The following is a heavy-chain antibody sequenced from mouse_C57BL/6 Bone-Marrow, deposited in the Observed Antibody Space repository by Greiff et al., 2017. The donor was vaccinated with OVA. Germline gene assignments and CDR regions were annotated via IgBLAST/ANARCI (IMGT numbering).Heavy chain of an antibody. Sequence: EVQLQQSGPELVKPGASVKISCKASGYTFTDYYMNWVKQSHGKSLEWIGDINPNNGGTSYNQKFKGKATLTVDKSSSTAYMELRSLTSEDSAVYYCARGRSGPLYYAMDYWGQGTSVTVSS. CDR1: GYTFTDYY. CDR2: INPNNGGT. D-gene: IGHD3-2*02. CDR3: ARGRSGPLYYAMDY. V-gene: IGHV1-26*01. J-gene: IGHJ4*01.